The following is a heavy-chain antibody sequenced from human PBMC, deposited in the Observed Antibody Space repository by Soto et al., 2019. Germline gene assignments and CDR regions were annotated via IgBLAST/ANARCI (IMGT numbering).Heavy chain of an antibody. CDR3: ARDRQWLSGDAFDI. Sequence: ASVKVSCKASGYTFTGYYMHWVRQAPGQGLEWMGWINPNSGGTNYAQKFQGWVTMTRDTSISTAYMELSRLRSDDTAVYYCARDRQWLSGDAFDIWGQGTMVTVSS. V-gene: IGHV1-2*04. CDR1: GYTFTGYY. CDR2: INPNSGGT. J-gene: IGHJ3*02. D-gene: IGHD6-19*01.